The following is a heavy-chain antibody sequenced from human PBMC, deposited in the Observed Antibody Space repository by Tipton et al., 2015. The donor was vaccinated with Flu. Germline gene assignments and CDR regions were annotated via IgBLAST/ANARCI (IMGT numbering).Heavy chain of an antibody. Sequence: SLRLSCGGSGFEFFRYAMSWVRQAPGKGLEWVASISGTDGTTWYADSVKGRFFISRDNSKNMAYVQMNSLRVEDTALYFCAKDFAIRYYDGSGYFDSWGQGTLVTVSS. J-gene: IGHJ4*02. V-gene: IGHV3-23*01. CDR2: ISGTDGTT. CDR1: GFEFFRYA. D-gene: IGHD3-22*01. CDR3: AKDFAIRYYDGSGYFDS.